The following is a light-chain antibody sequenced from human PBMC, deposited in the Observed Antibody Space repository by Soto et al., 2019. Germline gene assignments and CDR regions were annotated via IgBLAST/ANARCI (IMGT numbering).Light chain of an antibody. CDR2: DVS. CDR1: SSDVGGYNY. Sequence: QSALTQPASVSGSPVQSITISCTGTSSDVGGYNYVAWYQQHPGKAPKLMIYDVSNRPSGVSNRFSGSKSGNTASLTISGLQAEDEADYYCSSYTSSSTSVVVFGGGTKLTVL. V-gene: IGLV2-14*01. J-gene: IGLJ2*01. CDR3: SSYTSSSTSVVV.